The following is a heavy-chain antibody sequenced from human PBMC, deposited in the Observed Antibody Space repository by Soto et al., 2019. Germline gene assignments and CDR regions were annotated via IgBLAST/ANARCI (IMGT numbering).Heavy chain of an antibody. Sequence: QVQLQQWGAGLLKPSETLSLTCAVYGGSFSGYYWSWIRQPPGKGLEWIGEINHSGSTNYNPSLKSRVTISVDTAKNQFSLKLTSVTAADTAVYYCARGGQLKTPLTTLNYWGQGTLVTVSS. D-gene: IGHD4-17*01. V-gene: IGHV4-34*01. CDR1: GGSFSGYY. CDR2: INHSGST. CDR3: ARGGQLKTPLTTLNY. J-gene: IGHJ4*02.